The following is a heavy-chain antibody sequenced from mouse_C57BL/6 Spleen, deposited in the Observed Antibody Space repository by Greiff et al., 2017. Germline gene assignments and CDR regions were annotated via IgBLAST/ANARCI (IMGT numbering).Heavy chain of an antibody. CDR3: ASGPYTMDY. J-gene: IGHJ4*01. CDR1: GYTFTSYD. CDR2: IYPRDGST. Sequence: QVQLKESGPELVKPGASVKLSCKASGYTFTSYDINWVKQRPGQGLEWIGWIYPRDGSTKYNEKFKGKATLTVDTSSSTAYMELHSLTSEDSAVYFGASGPYTMDYWGQGTSVTVAS. V-gene: IGHV1-85*01.